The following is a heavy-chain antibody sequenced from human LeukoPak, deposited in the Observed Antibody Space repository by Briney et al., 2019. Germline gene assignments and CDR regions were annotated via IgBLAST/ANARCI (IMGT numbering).Heavy chain of an antibody. CDR2: XYYTGNA. J-gene: IGHJ5*02. V-gene: IGHV4-59*08. D-gene: IGHD2-15*01. CDR1: GGSISGXH. Sequence: SLXXTVTGGSISGXHWXXIRXSXXXXXXXIAXXYYTGNADYNPSLKSRVTISVDTSKNEISLILSSVTAADTAVYYCARKTYCSGGRCYGENWFDPWGQGTLVTVSS. CDR3: ARKTYCSGGRCYGENWFDP.